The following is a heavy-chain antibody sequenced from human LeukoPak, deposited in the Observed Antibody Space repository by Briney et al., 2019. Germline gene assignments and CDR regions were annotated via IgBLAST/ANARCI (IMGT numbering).Heavy chain of an antibody. CDR1: GGSISSGSYY. V-gene: IGHV4-61*02. CDR2: IYTSGST. J-gene: IGHJ4*02. CDR3: AREGYLPLDY. D-gene: IGHD6-13*01. Sequence: RSSETLSLTCTVSGGSISSGSYYWSWIRQPAGKGLEWIGRIYTSGSTNYNPSLKSRVTISVDTSKNQFSLKLSSVTAADTAVYYCAREGYLPLDYWGQGTLVTVSS.